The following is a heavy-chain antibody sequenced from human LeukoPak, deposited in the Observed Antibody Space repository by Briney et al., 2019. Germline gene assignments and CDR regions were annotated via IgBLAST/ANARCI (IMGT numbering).Heavy chain of an antibody. CDR1: CYTFTSYG. CDR3: ASLYGSGLFDH. CDR2: MSPSYRKT. D-gene: IGHD3-10*01. Sequence: GASVKVSCKASCYTFTSYGISWVRQAPGQALEWMGWMSPSYRKTHYARKLQGRVTMPTDTSTSPAYMELRSLRSDDTAVYYCASLYGSGLFDHWGQGTLVTVSS. V-gene: IGHV1-18*01. J-gene: IGHJ4*02.